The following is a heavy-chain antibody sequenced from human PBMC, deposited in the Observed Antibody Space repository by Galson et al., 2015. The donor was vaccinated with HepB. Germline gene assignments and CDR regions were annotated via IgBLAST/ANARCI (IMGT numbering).Heavy chain of an antibody. D-gene: IGHD1-7*01. CDR2: VSGYDGSA. J-gene: IGHJ6*01. V-gene: IGHV1-18*01. Sequence: SVKVSCKASGYDFNKYGLSWVRQAPGQGLEWMGWVSGYDGSANYAPKFQGRVTMTTQTSTGTAFMEMRSLRSDDTAVYYCARDSRLELQLNNYYSYGMDV. CDR1: GYDFNKYG. CDR3: ARDSRLELQLNNYYSYGMDV.